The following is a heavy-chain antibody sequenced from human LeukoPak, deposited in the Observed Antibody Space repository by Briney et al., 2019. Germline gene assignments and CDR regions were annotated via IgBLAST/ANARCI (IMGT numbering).Heavy chain of an antibody. V-gene: IGHV1-69*04. Sequence: GASVKVSCRASGGTFSSYAISWVRQAPGQGLEWMGRIIPILGIANYAQKFQGRVTITADKSTSTAYMELSSLRSEDTAVYYCARDHYKNNPPDYWGQGTLVTVSS. CDR2: IIPILGIA. CDR1: GGTFSSYA. J-gene: IGHJ4*02. CDR3: ARDHYKNNPPDY. D-gene: IGHD1-14*01.